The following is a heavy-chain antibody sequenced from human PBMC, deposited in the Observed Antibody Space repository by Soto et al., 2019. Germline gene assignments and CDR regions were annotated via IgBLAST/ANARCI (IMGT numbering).Heavy chain of an antibody. CDR3: TTDVKY. Sequence: EVQLVESGGGLVQPGGSLRLSCAASGFTFSSYNMNWVRQAPGKGLEWVSYISSSSSSIYYADSVKGRFTISRDNAKNSLYLQVNSLSDEDTAVYFCTTDVKYWGQGTLVTVSS. CDR1: GFTFSSYN. CDR2: ISSSSSSI. J-gene: IGHJ4*02. D-gene: IGHD4-17*01. V-gene: IGHV3-48*02.